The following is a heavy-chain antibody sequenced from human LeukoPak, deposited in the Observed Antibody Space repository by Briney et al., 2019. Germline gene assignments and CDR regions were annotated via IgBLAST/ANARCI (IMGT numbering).Heavy chain of an antibody. CDR3: ARVSGSIVARLAWLDS. Sequence: ASVKVSCKASGYIFTKYGFTWVRQAPGQGLEWMGWISAYDGYTNHAQKFQGRVTMTTDSSTTTAYMELRSLRSDDTAVYYCARVSGSIVARLAWLDSWGQGTLVTVSS. CDR1: GYIFTKYG. V-gene: IGHV1-18*01. D-gene: IGHD6-6*01. J-gene: IGHJ5*01. CDR2: ISAYDGYT.